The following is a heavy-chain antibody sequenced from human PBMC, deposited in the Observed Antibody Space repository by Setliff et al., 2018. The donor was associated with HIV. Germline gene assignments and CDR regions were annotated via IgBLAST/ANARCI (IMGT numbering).Heavy chain of an antibody. D-gene: IGHD6-13*01. J-gene: IGHJ4*02. CDR3: ARDLDGIEAAGGTADF. CDR1: GGTFSSYA. Sequence: ASVKVSCKASGGTFSSYAISWVRQAPGQGLEWMGIINPSGGTTTYAQKFQGRVTMTRDTSTSIVYMDLSSLRSEDTAVYYCARDLDGIEAAGGTADFWGQGTLVTVSS. CDR2: INPSGGTT. V-gene: IGHV1-46*01.